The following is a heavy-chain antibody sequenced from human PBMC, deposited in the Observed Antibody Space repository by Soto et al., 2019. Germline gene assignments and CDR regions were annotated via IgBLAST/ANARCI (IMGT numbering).Heavy chain of an antibody. D-gene: IGHD2-15*01. CDR2: IYYSGSA. CDR3: ARAGAATLSDY. Sequence: SETLSLTCPVSGGSFRSGSYYWSWIRQPPGKGLEWIGYIYYSGSASYNPSLKSRVTISLDTSKNHFSLKLSSVTAADTAVYYCARAGAATLSDYWGQGTLVTV. V-gene: IGHV4-61*03. J-gene: IGHJ4*02. CDR1: GGSFRSGSYY.